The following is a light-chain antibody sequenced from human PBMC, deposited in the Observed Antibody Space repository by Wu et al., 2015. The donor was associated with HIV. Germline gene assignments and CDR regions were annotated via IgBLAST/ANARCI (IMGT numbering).Light chain of an antibody. Sequence: IGDXVNITXRASQDISTYLAWYQQTPGKAPRVLIYDASTLQSGVSSRFSGSGSGADFTLTISGLQREDFAVYFCQQLNSFPLTFGQGSRLEI. CDR1: QDISTY. J-gene: IGKJ5*01. CDR3: QQLNSFPLT. V-gene: IGKV1-13*02. CDR2: DAS.